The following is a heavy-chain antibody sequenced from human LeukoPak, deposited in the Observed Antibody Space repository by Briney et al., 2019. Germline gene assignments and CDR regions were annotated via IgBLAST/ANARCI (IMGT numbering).Heavy chain of an antibody. CDR1: GGSISSSSYY. CDR2: IYYGGST. Sequence: SSETLSLTCTVSGGSISSSSYYWGWIRQPPGKGLEWIGSIYYGGSTYYNPSLKSRVTISVDTSKNQFSLKLSSVTAADTAVYYCARGRDIDFWSGYYFDYWGQGTLVTVSS. V-gene: IGHV4-39*07. CDR3: ARGRDIDFWSGYYFDY. D-gene: IGHD3-3*01. J-gene: IGHJ4*02.